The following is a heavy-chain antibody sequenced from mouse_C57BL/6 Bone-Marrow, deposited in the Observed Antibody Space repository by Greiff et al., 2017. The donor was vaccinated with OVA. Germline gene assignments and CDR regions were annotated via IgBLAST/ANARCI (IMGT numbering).Heavy chain of an antibody. J-gene: IGHJ2*01. Sequence: VQLQQSGPVLVKPGASVKMSCKASGYTFTDYYMNWVKQSHGKSLEWIGVINPYNGGTSYNQKFKGKATLTVDQSSSTAYMELNSLTSEDSAVDYCSRTGSNYDLDYWGQGTTLTVSS. V-gene: IGHV1-19*01. CDR1: GYTFTDYY. CDR3: SRTGSNYDLDY. CDR2: INPYNGGT. D-gene: IGHD2-5*01.